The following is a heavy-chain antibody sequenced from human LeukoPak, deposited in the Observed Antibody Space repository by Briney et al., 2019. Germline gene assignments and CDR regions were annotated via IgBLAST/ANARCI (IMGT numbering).Heavy chain of an antibody. CDR3: ARGADYYDSSGYSYPYYFDY. CDR2: IGRGIT. V-gene: IGHV3-48*04. CDR1: GFTFSSCS. J-gene: IGHJ4*02. D-gene: IGHD3-22*01. Sequence: GGSLRLSCAASGFTFSSCSMNWVRQAPGKGLEWVSHIGRGITYADSVKGRFTISRDNAKNSVYLQMDSLGVEDAAVYYCARGADYYDSSGYSYPYYFDYWGQGTLVTVSS.